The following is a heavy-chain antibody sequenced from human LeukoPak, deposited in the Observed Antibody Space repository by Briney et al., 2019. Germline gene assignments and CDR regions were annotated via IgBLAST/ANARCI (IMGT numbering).Heavy chain of an antibody. J-gene: IGHJ4*02. D-gene: IGHD2-8*02. V-gene: IGHV3-21*01. CDR2: ISSSSRYI. CDR3: ARHTGYYFDY. CDR1: GFTFSSYS. Sequence: PGGSLRLSCAASGFTFSSYSMTWVRQAPGKGLEWVSSISSSSRYIYYADSMKGRFTISRDNAKNSLYLQMNSLRAEDTAVYYCARHTGYYFDYWGQGTLVTVSS.